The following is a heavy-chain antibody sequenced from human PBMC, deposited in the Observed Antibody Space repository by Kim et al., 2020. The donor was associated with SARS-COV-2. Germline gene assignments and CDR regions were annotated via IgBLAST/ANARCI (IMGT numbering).Heavy chain of an antibody. CDR2: IKQDGSEK. D-gene: IGHD3-9*01. Sequence: GGSLRLSCAASGFTFSSYWMSWVRQAPGKGLEWVANIKQDGSEKYYVDSVKGRFTISRDNAKNSLYLQMNSLRAEDTALYYCARDLPPYYDILTGYFYWGQGTLVTVSS. V-gene: IGHV3-7*03. CDR1: GFTFSSYW. J-gene: IGHJ4*02. CDR3: ARDLPPYYDILTGYFY.